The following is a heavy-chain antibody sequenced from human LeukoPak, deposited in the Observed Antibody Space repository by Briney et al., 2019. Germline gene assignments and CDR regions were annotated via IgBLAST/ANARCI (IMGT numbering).Heavy chain of an antibody. J-gene: IGHJ3*02. V-gene: IGHV4-59*01. CDR1: GGSISSYY. Sequence: PSETLSLTCTVSGGSISSYYWSWIWQPPGKGLEWIGNIYYSGSTNYNPSLKSRVTISVDTSKNQFSLRLNSVTAADTAVYYCARPYSSGWRGAFDIWGQGTMVTVSS. D-gene: IGHD6-25*01. CDR2: IYYSGST. CDR3: ARPYSSGWRGAFDI.